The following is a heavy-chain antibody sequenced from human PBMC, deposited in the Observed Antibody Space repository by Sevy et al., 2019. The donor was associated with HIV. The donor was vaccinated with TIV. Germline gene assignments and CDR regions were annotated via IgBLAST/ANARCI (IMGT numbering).Heavy chain of an antibody. CDR1: GFIFDDYY. V-gene: IGHV3-11*01. CDR2: LTSSGIGI. D-gene: IGHD1-1*01. Sequence: GGSLRLSCAASGFIFDDYYMSWIRQTPGKGLEWVAHLTSSGIGIHHADSVRGRFTISRDNAKNSLYLQMNSLRAEDTAVYYCARVRGNDSSDYWGQGTLVTVSS. CDR3: ARVRGNDSSDY. J-gene: IGHJ4*02.